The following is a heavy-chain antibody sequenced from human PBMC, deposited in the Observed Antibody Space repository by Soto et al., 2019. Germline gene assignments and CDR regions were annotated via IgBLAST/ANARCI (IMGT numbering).Heavy chain of an antibody. V-gene: IGHV4-34*01. CDR1: GGSFSGYY. CDR3: ARGRGYYYGMDV. Sequence: GTLSLTCAVYGGSFSGYYWSWIRQPPGKGLEWIGEINHSGSTNYNPSLKSRVTISVDTSKNQFSLKLSSVTAADTAVYYCARGRGYYYGMDVWGQGTTVTVSS. J-gene: IGHJ6*02. CDR2: INHSGST.